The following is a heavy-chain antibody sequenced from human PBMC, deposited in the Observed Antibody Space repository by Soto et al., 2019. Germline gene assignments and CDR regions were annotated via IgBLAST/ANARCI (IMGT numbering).Heavy chain of an antibody. CDR3: ASTYSSSSGWFDP. V-gene: IGHV1-69*02. D-gene: IGHD6-6*01. CDR1: GGTFSSYT. J-gene: IGHJ5*02. Sequence: QVQLVQSGAEVKKPGSSVKVSCKASGGTFSSYTISWVRQAPGQGLEWMGRIIPILGIANYAQKFQGRVTITADKSTSTAYMELSSLRSGDTAVYYCASTYSSSSGWFDPWGQGTLVTVSS. CDR2: IIPILGIA.